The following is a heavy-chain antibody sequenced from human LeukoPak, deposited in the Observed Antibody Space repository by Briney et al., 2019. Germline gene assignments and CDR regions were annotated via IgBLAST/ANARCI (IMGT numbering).Heavy chain of an antibody. J-gene: IGHJ4*02. D-gene: IGHD1-26*01. CDR1: GFTVSSNY. CDR2: IYSGGST. Sequence: GGSLRLSCAASGFTVSSNYMSWVRQAPGKGLEWVSVIYSGGSTCYADSVKGRFTISRDNSKNTLYLQMNSLRAEDTAVYYCAKVLVGATFYFDYWGQGTLVTVSS. CDR3: AKVLVGATFYFDY. V-gene: IGHV3-66*01.